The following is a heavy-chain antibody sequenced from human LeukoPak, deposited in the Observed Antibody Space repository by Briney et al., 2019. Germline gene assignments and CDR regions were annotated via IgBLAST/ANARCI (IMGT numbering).Heavy chain of an antibody. V-gene: IGHV4-59*08. Sequence: KTSETLSLTCTVSGGSVSSHHWSWIRQPPGKGLEWIGYVHHSGSSDYNPSLKSRVTMSVDTSMNQFSLKLSSVTAADTAVYYCARHLDYDGSAGAFDIWGQGTMVTVPS. CDR3: ARHLDYDGSAGAFDI. CDR2: VHHSGSS. CDR1: GGSVSSHH. J-gene: IGHJ3*02. D-gene: IGHD3-22*01.